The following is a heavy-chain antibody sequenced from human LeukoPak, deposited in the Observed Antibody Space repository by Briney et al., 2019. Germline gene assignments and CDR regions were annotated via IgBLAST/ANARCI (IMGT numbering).Heavy chain of an antibody. CDR2: INPNNGGT. J-gene: IGHJ5*02. D-gene: IGHD3-10*01. CDR1: GYTFNVHY. Sequence: ASVKVSCKASGYTFNVHYIHWVRQAPGQGLEWMGWINPNNGGTKYAQKFQDRVTMTRDTSISTVYMDVSRLRSDGTAVYYCARARNHYYGSGSDPRKNWFDPWGQGTLVTVSS. V-gene: IGHV1-2*02. CDR3: ARARNHYYGSGSDPRKNWFDP.